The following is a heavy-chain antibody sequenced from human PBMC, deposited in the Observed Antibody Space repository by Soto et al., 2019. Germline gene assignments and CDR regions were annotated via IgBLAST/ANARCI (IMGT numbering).Heavy chain of an antibody. D-gene: IGHD3-3*01. CDR3: VRSVILSGGSYRGLIRLHYFDT. CDR1: GGSISSGGYY. CDR2: IYYSGST. J-gene: IGHJ4*02. V-gene: IGHV4-31*03. Sequence: SETLSLTCTVSGGSISSGGYYWSWIRQHPGKGLEWIGYIYYSGSTYYNPSLKSRVTISADGSKNEFSLNMDSVTAADTAIYYCVRSVILSGGSYRGLIRLHYFDTWGPGTLVTVSS.